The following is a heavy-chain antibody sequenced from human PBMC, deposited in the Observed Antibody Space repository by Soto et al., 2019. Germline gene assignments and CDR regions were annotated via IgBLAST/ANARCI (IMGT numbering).Heavy chain of an antibody. D-gene: IGHD3-3*01. J-gene: IGHJ4*02. CDR2: IKQDGSEK. CDR1: GFTFSSYW. CDR3: ARERRGVVTNYFDY. V-gene: IGHV3-7*03. Sequence: GGSLRLSCAASGFTFSSYWMSWVRQAPGKGLEWVANIKQDGSEKYYVDSVKGRFAISRDNAKNSLYLQMNSLRAEDTAVYYCARERRGVVTNYFDYWGQGTLVTVSS.